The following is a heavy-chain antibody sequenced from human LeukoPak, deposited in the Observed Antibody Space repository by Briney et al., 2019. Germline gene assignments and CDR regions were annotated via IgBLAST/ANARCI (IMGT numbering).Heavy chain of an antibody. CDR2: INTDGSST. CDR1: GFTFSSYW. V-gene: IGHV3-74*01. D-gene: IGHD4-11*01. J-gene: IGHJ6*03. CDR3: ARDPTPPAPYYYYMDV. Sequence: GGSLRLSCAASGFTFSSYWMHWVRQAPGKGLVWVSRINTDGSSTSYADSVKGRFTISRDNAKNTLYLQMNSLRAEDTAVYYCARDPTPPAPYYYYMDVWGKGTTVTVSS.